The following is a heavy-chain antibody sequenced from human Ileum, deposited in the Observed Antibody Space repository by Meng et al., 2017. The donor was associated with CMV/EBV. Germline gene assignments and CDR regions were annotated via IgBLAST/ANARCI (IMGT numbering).Heavy chain of an antibody. V-gene: IGHV3-23*01. CDR3: ARGPRTAMSQFDP. J-gene: IGHJ5*02. Sequence: AVSGFTFSSYAMSWVRQAPGKGLEWVASISTSGGSTYYAASVKGRFTISRDNSKSTLYLQVNSLRVEDTAAYYCARGPRTAMSQFDPWGQGTLVTVSS. CDR1: GFTFSSYA. CDR2: ISTSGGST. D-gene: IGHD5-18*01.